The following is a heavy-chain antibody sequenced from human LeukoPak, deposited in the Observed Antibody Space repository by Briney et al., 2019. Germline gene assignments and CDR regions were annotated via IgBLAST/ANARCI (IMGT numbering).Heavy chain of an antibody. V-gene: IGHV1-2*02. CDR3: ASGDYGDPPLNY. Sequence: ASVKVSCKASGYTFTGYFVHWVRQAPGQGLQWMGWINPNTGGTNYAQKFQGRVTMTRDTAISTAYMELSRLRSDDTAVYYCASGDYGDPPLNYWGQGTLVTVSS. D-gene: IGHD4/OR15-4a*01. CDR1: GYTFTGYF. CDR2: INPNTGGT. J-gene: IGHJ4*02.